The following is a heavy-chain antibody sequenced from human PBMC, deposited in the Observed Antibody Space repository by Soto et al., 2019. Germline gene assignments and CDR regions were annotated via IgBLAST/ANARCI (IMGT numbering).Heavy chain of an antibody. CDR3: ARMSATGTRWFDP. V-gene: IGHV4-31*03. Sequence: QVQLQESGPRLVKPSQDLSLTCTVSGGSINSGAYHWSWVRQHQGKGLEWIGAISYRGTTYSNPSLQSRMTMSVDPSKTQLSLKLSSVTAADTAVYYCARMSATGTRWFDPWGPGTLVTVSS. D-gene: IGHD1-1*01. CDR2: ISYRGTT. CDR1: GGSINSGAYH. J-gene: IGHJ5*02.